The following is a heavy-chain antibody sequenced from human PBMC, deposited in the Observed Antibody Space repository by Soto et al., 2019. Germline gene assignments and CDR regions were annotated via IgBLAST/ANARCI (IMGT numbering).Heavy chain of an antibody. V-gene: IGHV3-33*01. CDR3: ARDGDVNTGLGKDY. Sequence: LRLSCAASGFTFSSYGMHWVRQAPGKGLEWVAFIWHDGGNKFYAESVKGRFTISRDNSKNTLYLQMTSLSAEDTAMYYCARDGDVNTGLGKDYWGQGTLVTVSS. CDR1: GFTFSSYG. D-gene: IGHD7-27*01. CDR2: IWHDGGNK. J-gene: IGHJ4*02.